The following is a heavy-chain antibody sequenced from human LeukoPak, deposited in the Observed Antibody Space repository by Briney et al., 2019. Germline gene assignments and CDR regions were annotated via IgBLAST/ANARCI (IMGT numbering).Heavy chain of an antibody. CDR1: GGSISSYY. D-gene: IGHD6-19*01. J-gene: IGHJ4*02. Sequence: SETLSLTCTVSGGSISSYYWSWIRQPAGKGLEWIGRIYTSGSTNYNPSLKSRVTMSVDTSKNQFSLKLSSVTAADTAVYYCARDSPNTYSSGWFFDYWGQGTLVTVSS. V-gene: IGHV4-4*07. CDR3: ARDSPNTYSSGWFFDY. CDR2: IYTSGST.